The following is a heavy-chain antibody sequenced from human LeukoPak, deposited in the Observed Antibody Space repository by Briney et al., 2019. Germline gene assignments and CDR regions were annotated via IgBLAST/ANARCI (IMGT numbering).Heavy chain of an antibody. J-gene: IGHJ4*02. Sequence: GGSLRLSCAASGFTFSSYAMSWVRQAPGKGLEWVSAISGSGGSTYYADSVKGRFTISRDNSRNTLYLQLNSLRVEDTAIYYCGRDWKLDYWGQGTLVTVSS. V-gene: IGHV3-23*01. CDR3: GRDWKLDY. CDR2: ISGSGGST. CDR1: GFTFSSYA. D-gene: IGHD1-1*01.